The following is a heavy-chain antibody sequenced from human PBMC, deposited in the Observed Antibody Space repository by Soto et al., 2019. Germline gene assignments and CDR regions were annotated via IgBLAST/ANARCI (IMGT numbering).Heavy chain of an antibody. CDR2: ISYHGSSK. J-gene: IGHJ6*02. CDR3: AKDQWDCSGGGGDPQQKCFFAMDV. D-gene: IGHD2-15*01. CDR1: GFSFTNYG. Sequence: QVQLVESGGGVVQPGRSLRLSCAVSGFSFTNYGMHWVRQAPGKGLEWVAVISYHGSSKYYADSVKGRFTISRDSSKNTVEVQMTRLRGEDTALQYCAKDQWDCSGGGGDPQQKCFFAMDVWGEGTTVIVSS. V-gene: IGHV3-30*18.